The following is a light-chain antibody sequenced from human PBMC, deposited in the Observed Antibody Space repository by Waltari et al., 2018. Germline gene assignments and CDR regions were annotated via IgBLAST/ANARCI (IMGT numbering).Light chain of an antibody. J-gene: IGKJ1*01. Sequence: EIVLTQSPATLSLSPGARATLACRASQSVSSYLAWYQQKPGQAPRLLIYAASNRATGIPARFSGSGSGTDVTLTISSLEPEDFAVYYCQQRSNWPWTFGQGTKVEIK. CDR3: QQRSNWPWT. CDR1: QSVSSY. CDR2: AAS. V-gene: IGKV3-11*01.